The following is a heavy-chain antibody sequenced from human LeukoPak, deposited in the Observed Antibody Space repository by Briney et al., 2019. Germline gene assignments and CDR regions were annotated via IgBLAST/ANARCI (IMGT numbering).Heavy chain of an antibody. J-gene: IGHJ4*02. CDR2: INQDGNRE. CDR3: ATTFPYCSDGTCAL. CDR1: GITFSRYW. D-gene: IGHD2-15*01. V-gene: IGHV3-7*01. Sequence: GGSLRLSCTVSGITFSRYWMSWVRQAPGKGLEWVANINQDGNRENYVDSVKGRFSISRDNAKNSLFLQMHSLRAEDTAVYYCATTFPYCSDGTCALGGQGTLVTVSS.